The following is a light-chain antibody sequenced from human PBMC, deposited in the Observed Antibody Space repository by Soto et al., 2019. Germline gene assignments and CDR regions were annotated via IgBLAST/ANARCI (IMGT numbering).Light chain of an antibody. Sequence: DIVLNQSPATLSLSPGDRVTLSCRASQTVGRYLSWYQQSPGQGPRLLVYDASNRATSVPARFSGSGSETDFTLTISSLEPEDFAVYYCQQRLHRPFTFGQGTRLEIK. J-gene: IGKJ5*01. CDR2: DAS. V-gene: IGKV3-11*01. CDR1: QTVGRY. CDR3: QQRLHRPFT.